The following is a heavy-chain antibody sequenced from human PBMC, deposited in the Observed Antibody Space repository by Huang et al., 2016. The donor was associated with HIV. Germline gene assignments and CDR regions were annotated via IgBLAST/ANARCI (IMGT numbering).Heavy chain of an antibody. J-gene: IGHJ3*01. CDR1: GDSVDSSYSY. D-gene: IGHD1-1*01. Sequence: QVQLQESGQGLVKPSDTLSLTCIVSGDSVDSSYSYWGWVRQPPGKGLEWMGSISSNGNTYYNKYRKSRSTISVDTSKNHFSLNLKTVTAADTAVYYCSRGPSTPATELWGQGTMVTVSS. CDR2: ISSNGNT. V-gene: IGHV4-39*02. CDR3: SRGPSTPATEL.